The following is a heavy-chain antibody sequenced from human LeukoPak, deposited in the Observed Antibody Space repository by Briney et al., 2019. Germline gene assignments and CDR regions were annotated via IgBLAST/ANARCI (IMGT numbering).Heavy chain of an antibody. CDR2: ISAYNGNT. D-gene: IGHD2-15*01. J-gene: IGHJ4*02. CDR3: ARRYCSGGSCYLGFDLDY. CDR1: GYTFTSYG. V-gene: IGHV1-18*01. Sequence: GASVKVSCKASGYTFTSYGISWVRQAPGQGLEWMGWISAYNGNTNYAQKLQGRVTMNTDTSTSTAYMELRSLRSDDTAVYYCARRYCSGGSCYLGFDLDYWGQGTLVTVSS.